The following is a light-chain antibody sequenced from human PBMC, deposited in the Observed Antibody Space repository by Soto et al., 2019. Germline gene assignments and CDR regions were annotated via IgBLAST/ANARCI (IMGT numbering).Light chain of an antibody. CDR2: GAS. Sequence: EIVLTQSPGTLSLSPGEGATPSCRASQSISSTFLAWYQHKPGQAPRVLIYGASRRAAGIPDRFSGSGSGTDFTLTISRLEPEDFAVYYCQQYESSWTFGQGTKVEMK. CDR1: QSISSTF. J-gene: IGKJ1*01. CDR3: QQYESSWT. V-gene: IGKV3-20*01.